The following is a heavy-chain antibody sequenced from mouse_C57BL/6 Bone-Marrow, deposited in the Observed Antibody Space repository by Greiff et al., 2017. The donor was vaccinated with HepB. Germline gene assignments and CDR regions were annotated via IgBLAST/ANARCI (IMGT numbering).Heavy chain of an antibody. CDR2: IWSGGST. D-gene: IGHD1-1*01. J-gene: IGHJ3*01. CDR1: GFSLTSYG. CDR3: ARNTDYGSSCAGAWFAY. V-gene: IGHV2-2*01. Sequence: QVQLQQSGPGLVQPSQSLSITCTVSGFSLTSYGVHWVRQSPGKGLEWLGVIWSGGSTDYNAAFISRLSISKDNSKSQAFFKMNSLQADDTAIYYCARNTDYGSSCAGAWFAYWGQGTLVTVSA.